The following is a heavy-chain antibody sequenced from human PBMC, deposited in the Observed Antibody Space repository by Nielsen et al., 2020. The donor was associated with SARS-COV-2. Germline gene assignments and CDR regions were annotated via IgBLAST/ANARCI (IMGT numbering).Heavy chain of an antibody. V-gene: IGHV3-9*01. CDR1: GFTFDDYA. D-gene: IGHD6-13*01. CDR2: ISWNSGSI. J-gene: IGHJ6*03. CDR3: ARDRHSSSWFSPYYYYMDV. Sequence: SLKISCAASGFTFDDYAMHWVRQAPGKGLEWVSGISWNSGSIGYADSVKGRFTISRDNAKNSLYLQMNSLRAEDTAVYYCARDRHSSSWFSPYYYYMDVWGKGTTVTVSS.